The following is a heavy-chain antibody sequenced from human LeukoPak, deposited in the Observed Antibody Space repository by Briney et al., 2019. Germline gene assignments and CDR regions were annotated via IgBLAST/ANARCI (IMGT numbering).Heavy chain of an antibody. CDR2: ISDSGGST. Sequence: GGSLRLSCAASRFTFSSYDMNWVRQAPGKGLEWVSTISDSGGSTYYADSVKGRFTISRDNSKNTLYLQMNSLRAEDTAIFYCAKRTDGSGTYYSFDYWGQGTLVTVSS. CDR3: AKRTDGSGTYYSFDY. J-gene: IGHJ4*02. CDR1: RFTFSSYD. D-gene: IGHD3-10*01. V-gene: IGHV3-23*01.